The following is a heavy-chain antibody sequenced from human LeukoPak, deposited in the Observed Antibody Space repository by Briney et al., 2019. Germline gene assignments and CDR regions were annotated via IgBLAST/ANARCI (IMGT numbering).Heavy chain of an antibody. CDR2: IWHDGRNK. D-gene: IGHD2-15*01. CDR1: GFTFTNYG. V-gene: IGHV3-33*01. J-gene: IGHJ4*02. CDR3: ARDRGSDDPIDY. Sequence: GGSLRLSCAASGFTFTNYGMHWVRQAPGKGLEWVAVIWHDGRNKFYADSLKGRFTISRDNSKNTLYLQMNSLRAEDTAVYYCARDRGSDDPIDYWGQGTLVTVSS.